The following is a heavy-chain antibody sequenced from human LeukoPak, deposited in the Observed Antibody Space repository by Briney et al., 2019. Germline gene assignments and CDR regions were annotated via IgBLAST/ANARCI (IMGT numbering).Heavy chain of an antibody. V-gene: IGHV1-2*02. Sequence: ASVKVSCKASGYTFTGYYMRWVRQAPGQGLEWMGWINPNSGGTNYAQKFQGRVTMTRDTSISTAYMELSRLRSDDTAVYYCARVPDGYDGSGGWGQGTLVTVSS. CDR2: INPNSGGT. CDR3: ARVPDGYDGSGG. J-gene: IGHJ4*02. CDR1: GYTFTGYY. D-gene: IGHD3-10*01.